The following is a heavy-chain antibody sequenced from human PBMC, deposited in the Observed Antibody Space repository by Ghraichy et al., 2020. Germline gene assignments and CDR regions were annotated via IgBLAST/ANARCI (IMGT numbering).Heavy chain of an antibody. CDR3: ARAKDGGRDI. V-gene: IGHV3-74*01. J-gene: IGHJ3*02. CDR2: IYTDGSTT. Sequence: LSLTCAASGFTLGNYWMHWFRQAPGKGLVWVSRIYTDGSTTNYADSVKGRFTISRDDAKNTLFLQMNSLRAEDTALYYCARAKDGGRDIWGRGTVVTVSS. D-gene: IGHD1-26*01. CDR1: GFTLGNYW.